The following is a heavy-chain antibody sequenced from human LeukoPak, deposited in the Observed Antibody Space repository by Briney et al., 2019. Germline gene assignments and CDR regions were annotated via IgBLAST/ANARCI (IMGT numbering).Heavy chain of an antibody. J-gene: IGHJ6*02. V-gene: IGHV4-4*07. CDR2: IYTSGST. CDR3: ARDLNDFWSGYFSYYYYGMDV. CDR1: GGSISSYY. D-gene: IGHD3-3*01. Sequence: SETLSLTCTVSGGSISSYYWSRIRQPAGKGLEWIGRIYTSGSTNYNPSLKSRVTVSVDTSKNQFSLKLSSVTAADTAVYYCARDLNDFWSGYFSYYYYGMDVWGQGTTVTVSS.